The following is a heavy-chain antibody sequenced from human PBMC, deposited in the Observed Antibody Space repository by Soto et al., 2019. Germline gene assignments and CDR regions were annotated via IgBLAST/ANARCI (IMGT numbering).Heavy chain of an antibody. CDR1: GGSIRSYY. CDR2: IYYSGST. V-gene: IGHV4-59*01. Sequence: PSETLSLTCAVSGGSIRSYYWSWIRQPPGKGLEWIGYIYYSGSTDYNPSLKSRITISVDTSKNQFSLKLSSVTAADTAVYYCARESIYSGWFDPWGQGTLVTVSS. J-gene: IGHJ5*02. CDR3: ARESIYSGWFDP. D-gene: IGHD3-10*01.